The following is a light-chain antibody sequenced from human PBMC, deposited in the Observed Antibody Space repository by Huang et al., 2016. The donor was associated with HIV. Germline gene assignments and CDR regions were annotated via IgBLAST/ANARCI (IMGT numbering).Light chain of an antibody. V-gene: IGKV3-15*01. Sequence: ETLMTQFPATLSVSPGERATLSCRARQHVRNNLAWYQQKPGQAPRLLFYEASARATGVPGRCSVSGSGIDFNLTISSLQSEDFAVYYCQQFNNWPPAFGGGTTVEIK. CDR3: QQFNNWPPA. CDR1: QHVRNN. J-gene: IGKJ4*01. CDR2: EAS.